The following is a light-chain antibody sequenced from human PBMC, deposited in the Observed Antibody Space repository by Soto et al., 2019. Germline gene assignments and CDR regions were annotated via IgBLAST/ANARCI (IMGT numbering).Light chain of an antibody. V-gene: IGKV3-11*01. J-gene: IGKJ1*01. CDR3: HQRQSWPRT. Sequence: DIVMTQSPATLSLSPGERATLSCRASQSVSSYLAWYQQKPGQAPRLLIYDASNRATGIPARFSGSGSGTDFTLTISSLEPEDFAVYYCHQRQSWPRTFGQGTKVDIK. CDR1: QSVSSY. CDR2: DAS.